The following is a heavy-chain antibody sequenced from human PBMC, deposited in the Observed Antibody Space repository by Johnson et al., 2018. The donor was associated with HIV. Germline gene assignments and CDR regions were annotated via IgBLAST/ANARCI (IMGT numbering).Heavy chain of an antibody. V-gene: IGHV3-13*01. CDR1: GFTFSSYD. CDR2: IGTAGDT. J-gene: IGHJ3*02. Sequence: MQLVESGGGVVQPGRSLRVSCAASGFTFSSYDMHWVRQATGKGLEWVSAIGTAGDTYYPGSVKGRFTISRENAKNSLYLQMNSLSAGDTAVYYCARGSEGAFDIWGQGTMVTVSS. D-gene: IGHD1-26*01. CDR3: ARGSEGAFDI.